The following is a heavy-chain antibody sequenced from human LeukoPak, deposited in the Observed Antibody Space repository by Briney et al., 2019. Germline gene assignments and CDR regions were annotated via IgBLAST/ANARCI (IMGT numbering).Heavy chain of an antibody. Sequence: PSETLSLTCTVSGGSISSYYWSWIRQPPGKGLEWIGYIYYSGSTNNNPSLKSRVTISVDTSKNQFSLKLSSVTAADTAVYYCARAPWGSSGYLYYFDYWGQGTLVTVSS. CDR1: GGSISSYY. CDR3: ARAPWGSSGYLYYFDY. CDR2: IYYSGST. V-gene: IGHV4-59*01. D-gene: IGHD3-22*01. J-gene: IGHJ4*02.